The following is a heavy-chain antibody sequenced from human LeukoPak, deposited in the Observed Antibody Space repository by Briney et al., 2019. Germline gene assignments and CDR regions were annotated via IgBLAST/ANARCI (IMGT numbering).Heavy chain of an antibody. CDR1: GFTFDDYA. V-gene: IGHV3-9*01. J-gene: IGHJ4*02. D-gene: IGHD4-17*01. CDR3: AKASSPTTVTPDY. CDR2: ISWNSGSI. Sequence: PGGSLRLSCAASGFTFDDYAMHWVRQAPGKGLEWVSGISWNSGSIGYADSVKGRFTISRDNAKNSLYLQMNSLRAEDTALYYCAKASSPTTVTPDYWGQGTLVTVSS.